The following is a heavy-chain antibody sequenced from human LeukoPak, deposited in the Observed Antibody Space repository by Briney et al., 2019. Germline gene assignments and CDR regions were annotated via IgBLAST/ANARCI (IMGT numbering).Heavy chain of an antibody. V-gene: IGHV1-2*02. CDR3: ARYYDFWCGVDY. CDR1: GYTFTGYY. Sequence: ASVKVSCKASGYTFTGYYMHWVRQAPGQGLEWMGWINPNSGGTNYAQKFQGRVTMTRDTSISTAYMELSRLRSDDTAVYYCARYYDFWCGVDYWGQGTLVTVSS. J-gene: IGHJ4*02. D-gene: IGHD3-3*01. CDR2: INPNSGGT.